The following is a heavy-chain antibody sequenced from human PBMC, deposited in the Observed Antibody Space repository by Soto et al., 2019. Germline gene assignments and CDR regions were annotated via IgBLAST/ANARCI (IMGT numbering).Heavy chain of an antibody. CDR3: ARDPSHAYYTLFYYYDY. D-gene: IGHD1-26*01. J-gene: IGHJ4*02. CDR2: LWYHGSDK. Sequence: PGGSLRLSCATSGFTFSDYVMHWVRQAPGKGLEWVAVLWYHGSDKFYADPVKGRFTISRDDSKSTLYLQMNSLRAEDTAVYYCARDPSHAYYTLFYYYDYWGQGALVTVSS. CDR1: GFTFSDYV. V-gene: IGHV3-33*01.